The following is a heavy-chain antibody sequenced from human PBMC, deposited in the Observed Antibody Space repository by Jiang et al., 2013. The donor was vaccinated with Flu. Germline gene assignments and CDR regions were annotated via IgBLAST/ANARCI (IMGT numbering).Heavy chain of an antibody. J-gene: IGHJ5*01. CDR3: ARHNGASAHQRSLPGNNWFDP. CDR2: IDPADSYS. D-gene: IGHD6-13*01. CDR1: GYRFTNYW. V-gene: IGHV5-10-1*01. Sequence: SCKGSGYRFTNYWISWVRQMPGKGLEWMGRIDPADSYSNYSPSFQGHVNMSVDRSISTAFLQWSSLKASDTAIYYCARHNGASAHQRSLPGNNWFDPWGQGTLVTVSS.